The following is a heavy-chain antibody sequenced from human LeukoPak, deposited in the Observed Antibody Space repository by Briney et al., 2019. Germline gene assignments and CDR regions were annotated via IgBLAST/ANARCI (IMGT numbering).Heavy chain of an antibody. CDR3: ARFPVPPCGGDCPDPFDY. CDR2: IYHSGST. D-gene: IGHD2-21*01. J-gene: IGHJ4*02. Sequence: SETLSLTCAVSGYSISSGYYWGWIRQPPGKGLEWIGSIYHSGSTYYNPSLKSRVTISVDTSKNQFSLKLSSVTAADTAVYYCARFPVPPCGGDCPDPFDYWGQGTLVTVSS. V-gene: IGHV4-38-2*01. CDR1: GYSISSGYY.